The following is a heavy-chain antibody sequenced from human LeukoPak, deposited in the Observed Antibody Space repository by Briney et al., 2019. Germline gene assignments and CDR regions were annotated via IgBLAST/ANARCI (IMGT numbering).Heavy chain of an antibody. V-gene: IGHV3-30*04. CDR1: GFTFSSYA. CDR3: AINGGGGSGYGNFDY. Sequence: GGSLRLSCAASGFTFSSYAMHWVRQAPGKGLEWVAVISYDGSNKYYADSVKGRFTISRDNAKNSLYLQMNSLRAEDTAFYYCAINGGGGSGYGNFDYWGQGTLVTVSS. D-gene: IGHD5-12*01. J-gene: IGHJ4*02. CDR2: ISYDGSNK.